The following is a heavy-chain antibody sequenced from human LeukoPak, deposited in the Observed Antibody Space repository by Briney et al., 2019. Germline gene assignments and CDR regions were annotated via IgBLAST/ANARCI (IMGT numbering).Heavy chain of an antibody. CDR1: GGSFSGYY. J-gene: IGHJ6*02. CDR3: ARAAAVVVPAAILVYYYYGMDV. D-gene: IGHD2-2*02. CDR2: INHSGST. Sequence: SETLSLTCAVYGGSFSGYYWSWIRQPPGKGLEWIGEINHSGSTNYNPSLKSRVTISVDTSKNQFSLKLSSVTAADTAVYYCARAAAVVVPAAILVYYYYGMDVWGQGTTVTVSS. V-gene: IGHV4-34*01.